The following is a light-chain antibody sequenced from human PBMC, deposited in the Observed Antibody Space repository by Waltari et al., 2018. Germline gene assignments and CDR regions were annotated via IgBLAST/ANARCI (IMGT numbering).Light chain of an antibody. CDR2: ATS. CDR1: QGIRNY. Sequence: DIQMTQSPSALSASVGDRVTLTCRASQGIRNYLAWFQQKPGKVPKLLIYATSNLQSGVPARFSGSGSETEFTLTISSLQPEDFATYYCLQHHNYPLTFGGGTKVEIK. V-gene: IGKV1-17*03. CDR3: LQHHNYPLT. J-gene: IGKJ4*01.